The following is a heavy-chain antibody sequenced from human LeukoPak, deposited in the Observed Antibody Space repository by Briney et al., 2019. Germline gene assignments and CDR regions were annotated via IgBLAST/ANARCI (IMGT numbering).Heavy chain of an antibody. J-gene: IGHJ4*02. CDR1: GFTVSSNY. CDR2: IYSGGST. D-gene: IGHD3-16*02. CDR3: AREKGDDYVWGSYRYIDY. Sequence: PGGSLRLSCAASGFTVSSNYMSWVRQAPGKGLEWVSVIYSGGSTYYADSVKGRFTISRDNSKNTLYLQMNSLRAEDTAVYYCAREKGDDYVWGSYRYIDYWGQGTLVTVSS. V-gene: IGHV3-66*02.